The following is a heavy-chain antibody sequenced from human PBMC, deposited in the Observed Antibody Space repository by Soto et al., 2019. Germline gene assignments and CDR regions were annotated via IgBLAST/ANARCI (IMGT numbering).Heavy chain of an antibody. V-gene: IGHV3-23*01. CDR2: IIGGNGDT. J-gene: IGHJ4*01. CDR3: AKDKQPDGAWDIDY. D-gene: IGHD4-17*01. CDR1: GFTFRPYT. Sequence: EVQLLESGGDLVQPGGSLRLSCAASGFTFRPYTMSWVRQAPGKGLEWVSSIIGGNGDTFYADSVTGRFTISRDISKSTLYLQMNGLRVEDTAIYYGAKDKQPDGAWDIDYWGHGTLVTVSS.